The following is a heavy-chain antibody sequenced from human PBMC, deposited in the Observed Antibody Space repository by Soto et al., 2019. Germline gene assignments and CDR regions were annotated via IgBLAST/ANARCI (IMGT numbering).Heavy chain of an antibody. CDR3: ARVRDFAYFDY. CDR2: ISAYNGNT. J-gene: IGHJ4*02. Sequence: GALVKVSCKASGYTFTSYGISWVRQAPGQGLEWMGWISAYNGNTNYAQKLQGRVTMTIDTSTSTAYMELGSLRSDDTAVYYCARVRDFAYFDYWGQGTLVTVSS. CDR1: GYTFTSYG. V-gene: IGHV1-18*01.